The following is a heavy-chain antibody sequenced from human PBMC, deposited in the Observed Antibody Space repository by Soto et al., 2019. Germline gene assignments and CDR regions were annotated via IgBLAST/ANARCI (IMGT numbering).Heavy chain of an antibody. Sequence: GGSLRLSCAASGFTFSSHSMNWVRQAPGKGLEWVSSISSSSSYIYYADSVKGRFSASRDNAKNSLSLQMDSLRPDDTAIYFCVKDEGIEAMDVWGQGTTVTVSS. CDR1: GFTFSSHS. J-gene: IGHJ6*02. CDR3: VKDEGIEAMDV. CDR2: ISSSSSYI. V-gene: IGHV3-21*01. D-gene: IGHD3-3*02.